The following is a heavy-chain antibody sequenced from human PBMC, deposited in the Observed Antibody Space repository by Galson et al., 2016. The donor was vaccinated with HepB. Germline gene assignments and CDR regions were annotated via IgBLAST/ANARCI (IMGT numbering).Heavy chain of an antibody. CDR2: LSYNGLNQ. Sequence: SLRLSCAASGFVFSNYGMHWVRQAPGKGLEWVAGLSYNGLNQHYPDSLMGRFTVSRDNSKSIMYLQMDSLRAEDTAVYYCARDYKQQLDAFDIWGQGTMVTVSS. V-gene: IGHV3-30*03. CDR3: ARDYKQQLDAFDI. J-gene: IGHJ3*02. D-gene: IGHD6-13*01. CDR1: GFVFSNYG.